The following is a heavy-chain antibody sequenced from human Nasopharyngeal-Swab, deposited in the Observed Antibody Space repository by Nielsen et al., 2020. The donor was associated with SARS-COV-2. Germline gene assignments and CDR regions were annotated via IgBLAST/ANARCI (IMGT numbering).Heavy chain of an antibody. J-gene: IGHJ6*02. CDR1: GFTFSSYW. D-gene: IGHD3-16*02. CDR3: ARDKGLRDYVWGSYRFSYYYYNGMDV. CDR2: INQDGSEK. Sequence: GESLKISCAASGFTFSSYWMSWVRQAPGKGLEWVANINQDGSEKYYVDSVKGRFTISRDNAKNSLYLQMNSLRAEDTAVYYCARDKGLRDYVWGSYRFSYYYYNGMDVWGQGTTVTVSS. V-gene: IGHV3-7*01.